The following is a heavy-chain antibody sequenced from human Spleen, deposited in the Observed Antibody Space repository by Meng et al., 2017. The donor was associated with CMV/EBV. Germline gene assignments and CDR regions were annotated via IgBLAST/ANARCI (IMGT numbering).Heavy chain of an antibody. D-gene: IGHD1-14*01. CDR3: ARAEYYNWFDP. CDR1: GGSMSSGDYF. CDR2: IYYSGNT. J-gene: IGHJ5*02. Sequence: QVRVRESGPGLVKPSQTLSLTCTVSGGSMSSGDYFWNWIRQPPGKGLEWIGYIYYSGNTYYNPSLKSRVTISIDTSKNQFSLKLSSVTAADTAVYYCARAEYYNWFDPWGQGTLVTVSS. V-gene: IGHV4-30-4*01.